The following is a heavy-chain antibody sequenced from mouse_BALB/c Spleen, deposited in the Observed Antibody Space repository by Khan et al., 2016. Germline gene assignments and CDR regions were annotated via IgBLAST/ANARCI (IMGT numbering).Heavy chain of an antibody. Sequence: QVQLKESGPGLVQPSQSLSITCTVSGFSLTSYGVHWVRQSPGKGLEWLGVIWRGGSTDYNAAFMSRLSITKDNSKSQVFFKMNSLQAEDTAIYYCAKNGGDDGYPHYAMDYWGQGTSVTVSS. J-gene: IGHJ4*01. CDR1: GFSLTSYG. CDR3: AKNGGDDGYPHYAMDY. D-gene: IGHD2-3*01. V-gene: IGHV2-5*01. CDR2: IWRGGST.